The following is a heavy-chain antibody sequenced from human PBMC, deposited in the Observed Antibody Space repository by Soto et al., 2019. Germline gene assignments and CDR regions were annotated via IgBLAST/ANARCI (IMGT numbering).Heavy chain of an antibody. Sequence: GGPLRLSCAASGFTFSSYSMNWVRQAPGKGLEWVSYISSSSSTIYYADSVKGRFTISRDNAKNSLYLQMNSLRDEDTAVYYCARDSLLLLWFGELGAFDIWGQGTMVTVSS. V-gene: IGHV3-48*02. D-gene: IGHD3-10*01. CDR3: ARDSLLLLWFGELGAFDI. CDR2: ISSSSSTI. CDR1: GFTFSSYS. J-gene: IGHJ3*02.